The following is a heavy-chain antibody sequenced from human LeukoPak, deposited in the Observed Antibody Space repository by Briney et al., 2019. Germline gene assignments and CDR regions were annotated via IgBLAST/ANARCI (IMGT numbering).Heavy chain of an antibody. CDR2: IYYSGST. CDR3: ARHPSY. V-gene: IGHV4-39*01. J-gene: IGHJ4*02. CDR1: GFTFSNYA. Sequence: GSLRLSCAASGFTFSNYAMSWVRQAPGKGLEWIGSIYYSGSTYYNPSLKSRVTISVDTSKNQFSLKLSSVTAADTAVYYCARHPSYWGQGTLVTVSS.